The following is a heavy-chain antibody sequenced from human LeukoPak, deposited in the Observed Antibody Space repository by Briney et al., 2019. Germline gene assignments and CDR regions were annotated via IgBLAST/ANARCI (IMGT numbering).Heavy chain of an antibody. D-gene: IGHD3-22*01. CDR3: AKDYYDSSGYYWDY. CDR1: GFTFSTYW. J-gene: IGHJ4*02. Sequence: PGGSLRLSCGGSGFTFSTYWFHWVRQAPGKGLVWVSRINPDGSRTDYADSVRGRFTISRDNAKNTLYLQMNSLRAEDTAVYYCAKDYYDSSGYYWDYWGQGTLVTVSS. V-gene: IGHV3-74*01. CDR2: INPDGSRT.